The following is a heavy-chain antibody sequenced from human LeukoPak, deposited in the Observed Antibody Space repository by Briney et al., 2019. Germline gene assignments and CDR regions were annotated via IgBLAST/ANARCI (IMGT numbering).Heavy chain of an antibody. CDR1: GFTFSGYA. CDR2: ISGSGGST. Sequence: AGGSLRLSCAATGFTFSGYAMNWVRQAPGKGLEWVSAISGSGGSTYYADSVKGRFTISRDNSKNTLYLQMNNLGAEDTALYYCAKVITAGWQKDDLDIWGRGTMVTVSS. J-gene: IGHJ3*02. CDR3: AKVITAGWQKDDLDI. D-gene: IGHD5-18*01. V-gene: IGHV3-23*01.